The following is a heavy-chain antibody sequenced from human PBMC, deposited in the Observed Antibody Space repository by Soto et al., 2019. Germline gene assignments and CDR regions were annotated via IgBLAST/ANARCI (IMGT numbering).Heavy chain of an antibody. V-gene: IGHV1-46*01. CDR3: ARLGGYCSSTNCYGYYGMDV. CDR1: GYTFTSYY. D-gene: IGHD2-2*01. Sequence: ASVKVSCKASGYTFTSYYMHWVRQAPGQGLEWMGIINPSGGSTSYAQKFQGRVTMTRDTSTSTVYMELSSLRSEDTAVYYCARLGGYCSSTNCYGYYGMDVWGQGTTVTVSS. J-gene: IGHJ6*02. CDR2: INPSGGST.